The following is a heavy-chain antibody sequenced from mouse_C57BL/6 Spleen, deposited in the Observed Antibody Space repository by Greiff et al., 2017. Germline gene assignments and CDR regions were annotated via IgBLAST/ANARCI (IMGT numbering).Heavy chain of an antibody. CDR3: TRAGHYYGYYFDY. CDR1: GFTFSSYA. J-gene: IGHJ2*01. Sequence: EVKVEESGEGLVKPGGSLKLSCAASGFTFSSYAMSWVRQTPEKRLEWVAYISSGGDYIYYADTVKGRFTISRDNARNTLYLQMSSLKSEDTAMYYCTRAGHYYGYYFDYWGQGTTLTVSS. V-gene: IGHV5-9-1*02. CDR2: ISSGGDYI. D-gene: IGHD1-2*01.